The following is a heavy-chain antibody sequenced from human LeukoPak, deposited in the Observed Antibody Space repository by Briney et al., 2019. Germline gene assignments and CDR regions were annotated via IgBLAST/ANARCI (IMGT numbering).Heavy chain of an antibody. CDR2: IYYSGST. J-gene: IGHJ6*02. CDR3: ARGVGEYYGMDV. D-gene: IGHD3-10*01. V-gene: IGHV4-59*01. CDR1: GGSISSYY. Sequence: SETLSLTCTVSGGSISSYYWSWIRQPPGKGLEWIGYIYYSGSTNYNPSLKSRVTISVDTSKNQFSLKLSSVTAADTAVYYCARGVGEYYGMDVWGQGTTVIVSS.